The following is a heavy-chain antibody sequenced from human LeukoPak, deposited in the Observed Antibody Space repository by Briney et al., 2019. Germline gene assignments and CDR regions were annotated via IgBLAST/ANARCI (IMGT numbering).Heavy chain of an antibody. CDR3: GKTTVGYSSGQKPAWPVDY. J-gene: IGHJ4*02. V-gene: IGHV3-23*01. CDR1: GFTFGSHA. CDR2: IFGSGGSP. D-gene: IGHD5-18*01. Sequence: GGSLRLSCEASGFTFGSHAMYWVRQAPGKGLEWVAGIFGSGGSPHYADSVKGRFTISRDNSRNAVYLQINSLRADDTAVYYCGKTTVGYSSGQKPAWPVDYWGQGTLVTVSS.